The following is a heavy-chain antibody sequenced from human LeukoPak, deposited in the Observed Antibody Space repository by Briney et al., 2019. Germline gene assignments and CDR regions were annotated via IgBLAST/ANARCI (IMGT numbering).Heavy chain of an antibody. CDR1: GGSISSGGFY. J-gene: IGHJ4*02. CDR3: ARLVEYQLPFDY. D-gene: IGHD2-2*01. V-gene: IGHV4-31*03. Sequence: NPSQTLSLTCTVSGGSISSGGFYWSWIRQHPGKGLGWIGYIYSSGNTYYNPSLKSRVTISIDTSKNQFSLKLDSVTAADTAVYYCARLVEYQLPFDYWGQGTLVTVSS. CDR2: IYSSGNT.